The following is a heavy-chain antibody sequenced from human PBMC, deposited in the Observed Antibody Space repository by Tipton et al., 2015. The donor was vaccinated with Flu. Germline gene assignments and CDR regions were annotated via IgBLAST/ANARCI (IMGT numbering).Heavy chain of an antibody. V-gene: IGHV3-74*01. CDR2: LNSDRSST. J-gene: IGHJ4*02. CDR1: GFTFRSYG. CDR3: VRAMHY. Sequence: SLRLSCAASGFTFRSYGMHWVRQGPGKGLVWVSHLNSDRSSTTYADSVKGRFTVSRDNAKNTLYLQMNSLRAEDTAVYYCVRAMHYWGQGTLVTVSS.